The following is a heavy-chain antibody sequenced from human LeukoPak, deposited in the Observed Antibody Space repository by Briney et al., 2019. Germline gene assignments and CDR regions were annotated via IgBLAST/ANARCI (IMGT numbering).Heavy chain of an antibody. CDR1: GXSISSSSYY. Sequence: PSETLSLTCTVSGXSISSSSYYWGWIRQPPGKGLEWIGSIYYSGSTYYNPSLKSRVTISVDTSKNQFSLKLSSVTAADTAVYYCARHVVGAYAFDIWGQGTMVTVSS. J-gene: IGHJ3*02. V-gene: IGHV4-39*01. CDR2: IYYSGST. CDR3: ARHVVGAYAFDI. D-gene: IGHD1-26*01.